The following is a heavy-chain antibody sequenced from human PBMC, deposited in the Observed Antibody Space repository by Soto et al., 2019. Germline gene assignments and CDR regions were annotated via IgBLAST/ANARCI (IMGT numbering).Heavy chain of an antibody. CDR2: IKSKTDGGTR. D-gene: IGHD6-13*01. CDR3: TTDYIAAAGYYYYGMDV. Sequence: PGGSLRLSCAASGFTFSNAWMNWVRQAPGKGLEWVGRIKSKTDGGTRDYAAPVKGRFTISRDDSKNTLYLQMNSLKTEDTAVYYCTTDYIAAAGYYYYGMDVWGQGTTVTVCS. V-gene: IGHV3-15*07. J-gene: IGHJ6*02. CDR1: GFTFSNAW.